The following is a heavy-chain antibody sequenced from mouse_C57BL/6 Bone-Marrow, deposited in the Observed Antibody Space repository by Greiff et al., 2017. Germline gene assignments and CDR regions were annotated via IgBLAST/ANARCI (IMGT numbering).Heavy chain of an antibody. CDR1: GFTFSSYG. V-gene: IGHV5-6*01. J-gene: IGHJ3*01. Sequence: EVQVVESGGDLVKPGGSLKLSCAASGFTFSSYGMSWVRQTPDKRLEWVATISSGGSYTYYPDSVKGRFTISRDNAKNTLYLQMSSLKSEDTAMYYCARGLGPPFAYWGQGTLVTVSA. D-gene: IGHD4-1*01. CDR3: ARGLGPPFAY. CDR2: ISSGGSYT.